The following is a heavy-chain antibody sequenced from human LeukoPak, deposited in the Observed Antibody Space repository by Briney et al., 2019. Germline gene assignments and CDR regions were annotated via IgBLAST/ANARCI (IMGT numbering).Heavy chain of an antibody. V-gene: IGHV4-30-2*01. CDR2: IYHSGST. Sequence: SQTLSPTCAVSGGSISSGGYSWSWIRQPPGTGLEWIGYIYHSGSTYYNPSLKSRVTISVDRSKNQFSLKLSSVTAADTAVYYCARVVVQLWSQFDYWGQGTLVTVSS. CDR1: GGSISSGGYS. D-gene: IGHD5-18*01. J-gene: IGHJ4*02. CDR3: ARVVVQLWSQFDY.